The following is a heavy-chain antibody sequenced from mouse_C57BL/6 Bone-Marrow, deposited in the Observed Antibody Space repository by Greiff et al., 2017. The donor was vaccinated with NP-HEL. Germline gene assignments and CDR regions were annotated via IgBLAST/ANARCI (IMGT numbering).Heavy chain of an antibody. J-gene: IGHJ2*01. CDR3: ARYGFPTDY. CDR2: IYPGSGNT. CDR1: GYTFTDYY. D-gene: IGHD1-1*02. V-gene: IGHV1-76*01. Sequence: VQLQQSGAELVRPGASVKLSCKASGYTFTDYYINWVKQRPGHGLEWIARIYPGSGNTYYNEKFKGKATLTAEKSSSTAYMQLSSLTSEDSAVYFCARYGFPTDYWGQGTTLTVSS.